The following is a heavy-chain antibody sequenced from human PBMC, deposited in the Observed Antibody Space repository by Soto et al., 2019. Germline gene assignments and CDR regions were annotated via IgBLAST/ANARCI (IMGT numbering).Heavy chain of an antibody. CDR1: GFTFSSYA. Sequence: QVPLVESGGGVVQPGRSLRLSCAASGFTFSSYAMHWVRQAPGKGLEWVAVISYDGSNKYYADSVKGRFTISRDISKTTLYLQMNSLRAEDTAVYYCARAGGLLRDYWGQGTLVTVSS. D-gene: IGHD2-15*01. CDR3: ARAGGLLRDY. CDR2: ISYDGSNK. J-gene: IGHJ4*02. V-gene: IGHV3-30-3*01.